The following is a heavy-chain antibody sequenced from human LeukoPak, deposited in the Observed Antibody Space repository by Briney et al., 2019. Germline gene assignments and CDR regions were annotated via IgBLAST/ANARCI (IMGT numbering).Heavy chain of an antibody. D-gene: IGHD3-10*01. CDR3: ARDAHGTGTYYYYYYMDV. J-gene: IGHJ6*03. CDR2: ISTFNGNT. Sequence: GASVKVSCKSSNYKFTTYGISWVRQAPGQGLEWMGWISTFNGNTNYAQKIQGRVTMTADISTSTAYMELRSLRSDDKAVYYCARDAHGTGTYYYYYYMDVWGKGTTVTISS. CDR1: NYKFTTYG. V-gene: IGHV1-18*04.